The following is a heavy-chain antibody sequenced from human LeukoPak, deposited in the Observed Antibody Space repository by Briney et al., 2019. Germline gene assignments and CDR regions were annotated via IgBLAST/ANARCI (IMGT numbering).Heavy chain of an antibody. CDR1: GFTFSIYS. D-gene: IGHD5-24*01. Sequence: GGSLRLSCAASGFTFSIYSMNWVRQAPGKGLEWVSYITASSSTIYYADSVKGRFTISRDNAKNSLYLQMNSLRAEDTAVYYCARDLSERWLQLTPSYYFDYWGQGTLVTVSS. V-gene: IGHV3-48*04. CDR2: ITASSSTI. CDR3: ARDLSERWLQLTPSYYFDY. J-gene: IGHJ4*02.